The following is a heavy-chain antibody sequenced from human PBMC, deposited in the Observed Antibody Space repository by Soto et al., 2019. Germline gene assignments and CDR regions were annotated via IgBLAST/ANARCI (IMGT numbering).Heavy chain of an antibody. CDR1: EFTFSTYT. D-gene: IGHD2-2*01. V-gene: IGHV3-21*01. Sequence: EVQLVESGGGLVKPGGSLRLSCTASEFTFSTYTMHWVRQAPGKGLEWVSAISTSSSYIYYADSVKGRFTISRDNAKDSMYLQMNGLRAEDTAVYYCAARYCSSTSCYAFDYWGQGTLVTVSS. CDR2: ISTSSSYI. J-gene: IGHJ4*02. CDR3: AARYCSSTSCYAFDY.